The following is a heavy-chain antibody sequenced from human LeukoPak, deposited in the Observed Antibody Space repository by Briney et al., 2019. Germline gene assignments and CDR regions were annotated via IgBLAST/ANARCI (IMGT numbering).Heavy chain of an antibody. J-gene: IGHJ3*02. CDR3: ARYEVGSSWAQAFDM. CDR2: ISNSGST. V-gene: IGHV4-59*01. Sequence: SETLSLTCTVSNDSIKDDHWNWSRQSPGKGLEWIGFISNSGSTNYNPSLKSRVTISKDTSKRQFSLKLSSVTAVDTAVYYCARYEVGSSWAQAFDMWGQGTMVTVSS. CDR1: NDSIKDDH. D-gene: IGHD6-13*01.